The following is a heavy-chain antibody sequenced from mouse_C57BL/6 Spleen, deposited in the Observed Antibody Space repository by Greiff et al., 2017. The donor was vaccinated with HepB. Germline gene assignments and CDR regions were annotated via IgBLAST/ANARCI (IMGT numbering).Heavy chain of an antibody. CDR3: YDYDGAWFAY. J-gene: IGHJ3*01. Sequence: EVQLQESGAELVRPGASVKLSCTASGFNIKDDYMHWVKQRPEQGLEWIGWIDPENGDTEYASKFQGKATITADTSSNTAYLQLSSLTSEDTAVYYCYDYDGAWFAYWGQRTLVTVSA. CDR2: IDPENGDT. V-gene: IGHV14-4*01. CDR1: GFNIKDDY. D-gene: IGHD2-4*01.